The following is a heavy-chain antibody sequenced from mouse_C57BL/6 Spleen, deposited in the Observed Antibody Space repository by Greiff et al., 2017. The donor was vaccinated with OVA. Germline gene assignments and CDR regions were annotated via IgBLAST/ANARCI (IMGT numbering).Heavy chain of an antibody. CDR1: GYTFTDYY. CDR3: ARSDYYGSSPYWYFDV. Sequence: VQLQQSGPVLVKPGASVKMSCKASGYTFTDYYMNWVKQSHGKSLEWIGVINPYNGGTSYNQKFKGKATLTVDKSSSTAYMELNSLTSEDSAVYYCARSDYYGSSPYWYFDVWGTGTTVTVSS. CDR2: INPYNGGT. V-gene: IGHV1-19*01. J-gene: IGHJ1*03. D-gene: IGHD1-1*01.